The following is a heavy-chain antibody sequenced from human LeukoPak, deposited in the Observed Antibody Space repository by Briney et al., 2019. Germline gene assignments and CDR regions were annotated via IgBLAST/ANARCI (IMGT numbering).Heavy chain of an antibody. D-gene: IGHD6-19*01. CDR1: GSTFSSYW. J-gene: IGHJ4*02. CDR3: AKDPVAGKFDS. CDR2: IKPDGSDK. V-gene: IGHV3-7*04. Sequence: PGGSLRLSCAASGSTFSSYWMSWVRQAPGKGLEWVANIKPDGSDKYDVDSVKGRFTVSRDNAKNSLYLQMNSLRAEDTAVYYCAKDPVAGKFDSWGQGTLVTVSS.